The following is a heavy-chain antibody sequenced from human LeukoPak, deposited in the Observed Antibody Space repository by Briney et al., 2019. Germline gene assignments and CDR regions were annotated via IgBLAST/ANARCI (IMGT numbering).Heavy chain of an antibody. V-gene: IGHV4-59*08. J-gene: IGHJ2*01. Sequence: SETLSLTCTVSGGSISSYYWCWIRQPPGKGLEWIGYIFYSGSTNYNPSLKSRVTISVDTSKNQFSLKLSSVTAADTAVYYCARHYDFWSGSRNWYFDLWGRGTLVTVSS. D-gene: IGHD3-3*01. CDR3: ARHYDFWSGSRNWYFDL. CDR1: GGSISSYY. CDR2: IFYSGST.